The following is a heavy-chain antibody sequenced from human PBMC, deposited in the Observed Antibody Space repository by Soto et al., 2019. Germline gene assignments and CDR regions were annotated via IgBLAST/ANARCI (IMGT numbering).Heavy chain of an antibody. Sequence: QVQLQESGPGLVKPSQTLSLTCTVSGGSISGGDFYWSWIRQPPGKGLVWIGYIYHTGSTYYNPSLDGRLTISVDTSQNQFPLKLSSVTAADTAVYYCARGTGTFFPNYWGQGALVTVSS. CDR1: GGSISGGDFY. V-gene: IGHV4-30-4*01. CDR3: ARGTGTFFPNY. CDR2: IYHTGST. J-gene: IGHJ4*02. D-gene: IGHD1-1*01.